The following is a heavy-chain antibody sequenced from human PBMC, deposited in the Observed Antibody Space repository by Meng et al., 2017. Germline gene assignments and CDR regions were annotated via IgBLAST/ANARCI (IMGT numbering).Heavy chain of an antibody. CDR2: ISYDGSNN. CDR3: AHFDY. V-gene: IGHV3-30*19. J-gene: IGHJ4*02. Sequence: QVQLVEAGGVVGQLGWCLSLSCAASGFIFRSSGMQWVRKAPGKWVEWVAVISYDGSNNYYADSVKGRLTILRDNSENTLYLQMNSLGAEDTAVYYCAHFDYWGQGTLVTVSS. CDR1: GFIFRSSG.